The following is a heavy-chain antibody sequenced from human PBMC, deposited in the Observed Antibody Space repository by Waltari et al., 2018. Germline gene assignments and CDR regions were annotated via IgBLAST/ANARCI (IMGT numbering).Heavy chain of an antibody. Sequence: EVQVVQSGAEVQKPGATVKISCKASGYTFTDFYIHWLQLAPGKGLEWMGRVNTEDGETMYGMNFRDRITMTADTSTNTAYMELSSLRSADTAVYYCVVGGYCSPSICPWDYWGQGTLVTVSS. J-gene: IGHJ4*02. CDR2: VNTEDGET. V-gene: IGHV1-69-2*01. D-gene: IGHD2-15*01. CDR1: GYTFTDFY. CDR3: VVGGYCSPSICPWDY.